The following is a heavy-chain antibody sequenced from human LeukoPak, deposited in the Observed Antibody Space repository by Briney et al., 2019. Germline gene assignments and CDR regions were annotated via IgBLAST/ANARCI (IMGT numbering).Heavy chain of an antibody. V-gene: IGHV1-46*01. D-gene: IGHD3-3*01. CDR1: GYTFTSYY. CDR3: AREGVPWSFDY. Sequence: GASVKVSCKASGYTFTSYYMHWVRQAPGQGLEWMGIINPSGGSTSYAQKFQGRATMTRDMSTSTVYMELSSLRSEDTAVYYCAREGVPWSFDYWGQGTLVTVSS. J-gene: IGHJ4*02. CDR2: INPSGGST.